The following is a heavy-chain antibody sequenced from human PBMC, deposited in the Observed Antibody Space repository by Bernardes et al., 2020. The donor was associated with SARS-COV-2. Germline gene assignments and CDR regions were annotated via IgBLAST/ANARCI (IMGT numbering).Heavy chain of an antibody. J-gene: IGHJ6*03. Sequence: LSLTCAVYGGSFSGYYWSWIRQPPGKGLEWIGEINHSGSTNYNPSLKSRVTISVDTSKNQFSLKLSSVTAADTAVYYCASGPAAIRYYYYYMDVWGKGTTVTVSS. D-gene: IGHD2-2*02. CDR1: GGSFSGYY. CDR2: INHSGST. V-gene: IGHV4-34*01. CDR3: ASGPAAIRYYYYYMDV.